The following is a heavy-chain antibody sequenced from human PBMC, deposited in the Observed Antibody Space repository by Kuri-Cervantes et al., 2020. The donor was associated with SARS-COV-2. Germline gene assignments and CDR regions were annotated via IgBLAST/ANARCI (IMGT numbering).Heavy chain of an antibody. CDR2: INSDGSST. Sequence: LSLTCAASGFTFSSYWMHWVRQAPGKGLVWVSRINSDGSSTSYADSVKGRFTISRDNAKNSLSLQMNSLRAEDTAVYYCARDVLLVWYGEFRGYFDYWGQGTLVTVSS. D-gene: IGHD3-10*01. V-gene: IGHV3-74*01. CDR3: ARDVLLVWYGEFRGYFDY. J-gene: IGHJ4*02. CDR1: GFTFSSYW.